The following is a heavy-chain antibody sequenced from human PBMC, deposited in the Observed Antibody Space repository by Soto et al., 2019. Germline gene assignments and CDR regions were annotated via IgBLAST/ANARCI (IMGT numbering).Heavy chain of an antibody. D-gene: IGHD3-3*01. V-gene: IGHV3-30*18. CDR1: GFTFSSYG. Sequence: QVQLVESGGGVVQPGRSLRLSCAASGFTFSSYGMHWVRQAPGKGLEWVAVISYDGSNKYYADSVKGRFTISRDNSKNTLYLQMNSLRAEDTAVYYCAKEWDLRFLEWLPYFDYWGQGTLVTASS. CDR2: ISYDGSNK. CDR3: AKEWDLRFLEWLPYFDY. J-gene: IGHJ4*02.